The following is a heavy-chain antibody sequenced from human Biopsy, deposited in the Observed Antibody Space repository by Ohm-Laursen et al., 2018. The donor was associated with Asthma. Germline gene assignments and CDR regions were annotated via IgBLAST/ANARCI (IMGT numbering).Heavy chain of an antibody. D-gene: IGHD6-19*01. Sequence: SLRLSCSASGFTVSRDHMFWVRQAPGKGLEWVSVIYSGGTSDTADSVRGRFTISRDFYKNTLYLQMDSLRAEDTAVYYCAREDSSGWSHYYFDYWGQGTLVTVSS. V-gene: IGHV3-53*01. CDR1: GFTVSRDH. J-gene: IGHJ4*02. CDR3: AREDSSGWSHYYFDY. CDR2: IYSGGTS.